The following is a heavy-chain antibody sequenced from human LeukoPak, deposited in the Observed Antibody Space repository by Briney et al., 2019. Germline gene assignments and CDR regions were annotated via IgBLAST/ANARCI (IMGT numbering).Heavy chain of an antibody. V-gene: IGHV4-59*08. Sequence: PSETLSLTCTVSGGSISSYYWSWIRQPPGKGLEWIGYIYYSGSTNYNPSLKSRVTISVDTSKNQFSLKLSSVTAADTAVYYCARPYYGDLQDPFDIWGQGTMVTVSS. J-gene: IGHJ3*02. D-gene: IGHD4-17*01. CDR2: IYYSGST. CDR3: ARPYYGDLQDPFDI. CDR1: GGSISSYY.